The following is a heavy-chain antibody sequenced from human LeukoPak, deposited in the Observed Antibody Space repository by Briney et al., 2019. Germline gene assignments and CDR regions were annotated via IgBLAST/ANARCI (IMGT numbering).Heavy chain of an antibody. J-gene: IGHJ4*02. V-gene: IGHV3-23*01. CDR2: VSGSGGST. CDR1: GFTFNSHA. D-gene: IGHD3-22*01. CDR3: AKGSYYDSSGSFYFDY. Sequence: PGGSLRLSCAASGFTFNSHAMTWVRQAPEKGLEWVSTVSGSGGSTYYADSVKGRFTISRDNSKNTLYVQVNSLGTEDTAAYYCAKGSYYDSSGSFYFDYWGQGTLVTVSS.